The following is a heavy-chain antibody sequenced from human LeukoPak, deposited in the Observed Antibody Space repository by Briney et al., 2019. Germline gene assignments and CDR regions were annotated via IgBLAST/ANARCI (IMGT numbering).Heavy chain of an antibody. V-gene: IGHV1-46*01. CDR1: GYTFTSYY. CDR3: ARGGIVGASDY. D-gene: IGHD1-26*01. CDR2: INPSGGST. Sequence: ASVKVSCKASGYTFTSYYMHWVRQAPGQGLEWMGIINPSGGSTSYAQKFQGRVTMTRDTSISTAYMELNRLKSDDTAVYFCARGGIVGASDYWGQGTLLTVSS. J-gene: IGHJ4*02.